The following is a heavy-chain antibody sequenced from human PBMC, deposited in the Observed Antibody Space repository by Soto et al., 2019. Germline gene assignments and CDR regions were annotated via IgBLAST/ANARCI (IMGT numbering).Heavy chain of an antibody. V-gene: IGHV1-8*01. D-gene: IGHD2-2*01. J-gene: IGHJ6*02. CDR1: GYTFTSYD. CDR2: MNPNSGNT. Sequence: ASVKVSCKASGYTFTSYDINWVRQATGQGLEWMGWMNPNSGNTGYAQKFQGRVTMTRNTSISTAYMELSSLRSEDTAVYYCARDTHSTVYYYYGIDVWGQGTTVTVAS. CDR3: ARDTHSTVYYYYGIDV.